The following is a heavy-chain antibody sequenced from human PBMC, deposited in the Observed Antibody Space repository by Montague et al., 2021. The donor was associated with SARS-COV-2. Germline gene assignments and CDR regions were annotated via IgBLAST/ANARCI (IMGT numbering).Heavy chain of an antibody. CDR3: ARDIVAPYHFDY. CDR1: GFTFSSYW. J-gene: IGHJ4*02. CDR2: INSDGSST. V-gene: IGHV3-74*01. D-gene: IGHD5-12*01. Sequence: SLRLSCAASGFTFSSYWMHWVRQAPGKGLVWVSRINSDGSSTSYADSVKGRFTISRDNAKNTLYLQMNSLRAEDTAVYYCARDIVAPYHFDYWGQGTLVTVSS.